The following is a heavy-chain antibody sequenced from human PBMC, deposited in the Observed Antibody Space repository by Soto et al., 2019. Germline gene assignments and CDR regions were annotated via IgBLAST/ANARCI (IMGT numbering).Heavy chain of an antibody. Sequence: SETLSLTCTASGGSISSYFYIWVRQPPGKGLEWIGSVSYTGTTDYNPSLKSRVTISVDTSKTQFSLNLRSVTAADTAVYYCARDLAAVPRAFDYWGRGTLVTVSS. D-gene: IGHD6-13*01. CDR1: GGSISSYF. CDR2: VSYTGTT. V-gene: IGHV4-59*01. CDR3: ARDLAAVPRAFDY. J-gene: IGHJ4*02.